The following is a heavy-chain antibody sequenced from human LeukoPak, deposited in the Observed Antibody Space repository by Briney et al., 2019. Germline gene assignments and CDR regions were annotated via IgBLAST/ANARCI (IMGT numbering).Heavy chain of an antibody. CDR3: ARDFSDILTGYYSGWFDP. CDR2: ISSSGSTI. Sequence: NPGGSLRLSCAASGFTFSDYYMSWIRQAPGKGLEWVSYISSSGSTIYYADSVKGRFTISRDNAKNSLYLQMNSLRAEDTAVYYCARDFSDILTGYYSGWFDPWGQGTLVTVSS. CDR1: GFTFSDYY. V-gene: IGHV3-11*01. J-gene: IGHJ5*02. D-gene: IGHD3-9*01.